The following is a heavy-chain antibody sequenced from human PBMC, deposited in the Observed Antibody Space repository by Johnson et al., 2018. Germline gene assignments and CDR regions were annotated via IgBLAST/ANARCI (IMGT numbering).Heavy chain of an antibody. Sequence: QVQLQQSGPGLVKPSQTLSLTCAISGDSVSSNSAAWNWIRQSPSRGLEWLGRTYYRSKWYNDYAVSVKSRITINPDTSKNQFSLQLNSVTPEDTAVYYCAGEYSSSAPNYDYYYMDVWGKGTTVTVSS. CDR1: GDSVSSNSAA. CDR2: TYYRSKWYN. CDR3: AGEYSSSAPNYDYYYMDV. J-gene: IGHJ6*03. V-gene: IGHV6-1*01. D-gene: IGHD6-6*01.